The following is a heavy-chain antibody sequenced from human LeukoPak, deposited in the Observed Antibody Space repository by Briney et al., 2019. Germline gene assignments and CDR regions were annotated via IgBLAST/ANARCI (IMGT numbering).Heavy chain of an antibody. CDR1: GFTFSSYE. CDR2: ISSSGDTK. V-gene: IGHV3-48*03. D-gene: IGHD2-21*02. CDR3: ARQGDTGSWYFDY. Sequence: GGSLRLSCAASGFTFSSYEMNWVRQAPGKRLERLSYISSSGDTKYYADSVKGRFTISRDNSKSTLFLQMDRLIAGDTAVYYCARQGDTGSWYFDYWGQGTLVTVSS. J-gene: IGHJ4*02.